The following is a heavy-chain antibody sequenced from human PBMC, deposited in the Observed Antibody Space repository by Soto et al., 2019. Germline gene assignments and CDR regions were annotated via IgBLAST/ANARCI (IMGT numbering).Heavy chain of an antibody. CDR2: IKNKIEGGTT. Sequence: EVQLVESGGGLVKPGGSLRLSCAVSGFTLNSAWMSWVRQAPGKGLEWVGRIKNKIEGGTTDYAAPVKGRFTISRDESKNTLYLQMNSLKTEDTAVYYCTTVNMVRGAKTSYYYFVDVWGKGTTVTVSS. D-gene: IGHD3-10*01. V-gene: IGHV3-15*01. CDR3: TTVNMVRGAKTSYYYFVDV. CDR1: GFTLNSAW. J-gene: IGHJ6*04.